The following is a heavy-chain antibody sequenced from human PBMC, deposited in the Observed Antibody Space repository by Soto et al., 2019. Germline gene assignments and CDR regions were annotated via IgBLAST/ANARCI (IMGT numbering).Heavy chain of an antibody. CDR1: GFTFSDFA. D-gene: IGHD3-10*01. Sequence: EVQLLESGGGSVQPGESLRLSCAASGFTSGFTFSDFAMSWVRQAPGKGLEWVSAINDRGDLTYDADSVKGRFPISRDNSKNMLYLQMSGLRVDDTAIYYCAKETLTTGKRGVCDDWGPGTLVTVSS. CDR2: INDRGDLT. CDR3: AKETLTTGKRGVCDD. J-gene: IGHJ4*02. V-gene: IGHV3-23*01.